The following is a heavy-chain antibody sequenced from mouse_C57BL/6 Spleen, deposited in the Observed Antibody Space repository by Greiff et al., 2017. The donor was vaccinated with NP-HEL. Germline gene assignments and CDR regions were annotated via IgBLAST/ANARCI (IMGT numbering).Heavy chain of an antibody. CDR2: IWRGGST. CDR1: GFSLTSYG. Sequence: QVQLQQSGPGLVQPSQSLSITCTVSGFSLTSYGVHWVRQSPGKGLEWLGVIWRGGSTDYNAAFMSRLSITKDNSKSQVFFKMNSLQADDTAIYYCAKTLDGYYDWYFDVWGTGTTVTVSS. D-gene: IGHD2-3*01. V-gene: IGHV2-5*01. CDR3: AKTLDGYYDWYFDV. J-gene: IGHJ1*03.